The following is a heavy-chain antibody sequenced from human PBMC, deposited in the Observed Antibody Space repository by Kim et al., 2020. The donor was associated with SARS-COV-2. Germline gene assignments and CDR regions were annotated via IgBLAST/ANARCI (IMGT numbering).Heavy chain of an antibody. CDR2: ISGSGKII. CDR3: ATDGQSAVWIT. CDR1: GFSFSSYS. D-gene: IGHD3-16*01. J-gene: IGHJ4*02. V-gene: IGHV3-21*06. Sequence: GGSLRLSCAASGFSFSSYSMDWVRQAPGKGLEWVAFISGSGKIILYAESVKGRFTVSRDNAKNSLYLEMNSLRAEDTALYYCATDGQSAVWITRGERALVTVSS.